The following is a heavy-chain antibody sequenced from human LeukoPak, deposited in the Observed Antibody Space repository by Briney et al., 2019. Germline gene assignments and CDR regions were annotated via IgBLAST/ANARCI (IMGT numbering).Heavy chain of an antibody. CDR2: ISSSSSYI. V-gene: IGHV3-21*01. CDR3: ARDEVVAATFDY. CDR1: GFTFSSYS. J-gene: IGHJ4*02. Sequence: GGSLRLSCAASGFTFSSYSMNWVRQAPGKGLEWVSSISSSSSYIYYADSVKGRFTISRDNAKNSLYLQMNSLRAEDTAVNYCARDEVVAATFDYWGQGTLVTVSS. D-gene: IGHD2-15*01.